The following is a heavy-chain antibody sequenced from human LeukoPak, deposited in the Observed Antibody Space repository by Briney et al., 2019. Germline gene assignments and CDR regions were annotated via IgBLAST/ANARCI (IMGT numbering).Heavy chain of an antibody. CDR1: GFTFRSPW. CDR2: INEDGSQK. Sequence: HPGGSLRLSCVESGFTFRSPWMAWLRQAPEKGLEWVANINEDGSQKYYLGSVTGRFTISRDNAKNSLYLQMNSLSAEDTAMYYCARDGGWHRFDYWGRGTLVIVSS. V-gene: IGHV3-7*03. D-gene: IGHD6-19*01. CDR3: ARDGGWHRFDY. J-gene: IGHJ4*02.